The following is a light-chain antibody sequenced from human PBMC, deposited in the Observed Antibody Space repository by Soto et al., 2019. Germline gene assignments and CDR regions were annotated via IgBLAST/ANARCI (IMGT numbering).Light chain of an antibody. CDR1: QGIASY. CDR3: QNYNTASFT. V-gene: IGKV1-27*01. CDR2: AAS. J-gene: IGKJ3*01. Sequence: DFQLTQSPTTLSSSIGDTVTISCRASQGIASYLAWYQHKPGKSPSLLIYAASILKTGVPTRFSGRRSGSDFTAFLSTISSLQAEDFAVYYCQNYNTASFTFGPGTKV.